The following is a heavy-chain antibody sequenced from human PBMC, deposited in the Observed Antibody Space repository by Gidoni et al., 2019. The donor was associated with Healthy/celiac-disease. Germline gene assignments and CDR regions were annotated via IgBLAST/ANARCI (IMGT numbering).Heavy chain of an antibody. D-gene: IGHD3-22*01. CDR1: GFTFSSYW. Sequence: EVQLVESGGGLVQPGGSLRLSCAASGFTFSSYWMSWVRQAPGKGLEWVANIKQDGSEKYYVDSVKGRFTISRDNAKNSLYLQMNSLRAEDTAVYYCAREPQYYYDSSGYFDYWGQGTLVTVSS. V-gene: IGHV3-7*01. CDR3: AREPQYYYDSSGYFDY. CDR2: IKQDGSEK. J-gene: IGHJ4*02.